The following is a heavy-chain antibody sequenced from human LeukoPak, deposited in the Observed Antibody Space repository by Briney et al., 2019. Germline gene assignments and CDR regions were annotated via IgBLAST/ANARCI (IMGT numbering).Heavy chain of an antibody. Sequence: GGSLRLSCAASGFIFSNYGMNWVRQAPGKGLEWVAAISASGSATSYADSVKGRFTISRDNSKNTLYLQVNSLRAEDTAVYYCASNLGARNAFDIWGQGTMVTVSS. V-gene: IGHV3-23*01. D-gene: IGHD1-1*01. CDR1: GFIFSNYG. CDR3: ASNLGARNAFDI. J-gene: IGHJ3*02. CDR2: ISASGSAT.